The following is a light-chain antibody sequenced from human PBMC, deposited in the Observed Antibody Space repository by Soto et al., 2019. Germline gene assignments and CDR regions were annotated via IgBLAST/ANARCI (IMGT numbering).Light chain of an antibody. J-gene: IGKJ1*01. CDR3: QQYNNWPPGT. CDR2: DAS. V-gene: IGKV1-5*01. CDR1: QSISSW. Sequence: DIQMTQSPSTLSASVGDRVTITCRASQSISSWLAWYQQKPGKAPKLLIYDASSLESGVPARFSGSGSGTEFALTISSLQSEDFAVYYCQQYNNWPPGTFGQGTKVEIK.